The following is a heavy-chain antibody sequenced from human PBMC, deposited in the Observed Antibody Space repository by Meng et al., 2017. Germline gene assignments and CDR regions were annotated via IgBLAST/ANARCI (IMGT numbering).Heavy chain of an antibody. CDR3: ARAIAVSGTGRFDY. J-gene: IGHJ4*02. D-gene: IGHD6-19*01. CDR1: GFTFTTYA. CDR2: INAGNSDT. V-gene: IGHV1-3*01. Sequence: VQLWQSGAEVKKPGASVKVSCKASGFTFTTYAIHWVRQAPGQRLEWMGWINAGNSDTKYSQKLQGRVTITRDTSASTVYMEVSSLRSEDTGVYYCARAIAVSGTGRFDYWGQGTLVTVSS.